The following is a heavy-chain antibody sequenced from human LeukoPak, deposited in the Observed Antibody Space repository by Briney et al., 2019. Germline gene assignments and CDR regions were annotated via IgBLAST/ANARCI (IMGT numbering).Heavy chain of an antibody. Sequence: ASVTVSCKASGGTFSSYAISWVRQAPGQGLEWMGGIIPIFGTANYAQKFQGRVTITADESTSTAYMELSSLRSEDTAVYYCAKNYYSMIRDHYYGMDVWGQGTTVTVSS. CDR2: IIPIFGTA. D-gene: IGHD4-11*01. J-gene: IGHJ6*02. V-gene: IGHV1-69*13. CDR1: GGTFSSYA. CDR3: AKNYYSMIRDHYYGMDV.